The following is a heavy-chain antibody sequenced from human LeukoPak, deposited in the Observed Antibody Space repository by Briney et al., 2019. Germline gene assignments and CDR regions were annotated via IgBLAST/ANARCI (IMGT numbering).Heavy chain of an antibody. J-gene: IGHJ4*02. Sequence: GGSLRLSCAASGFTFSSYAMHWVRQAPGKGLEWVAVISYDGSNKYYTDSVKGRFTFFRDNSKNTLYLQMNSLRADDTAVYYCAKDRAYSFDYWGQGTLVTVSS. CDR3: AKDRAYSFDY. CDR1: GFTFSSYA. CDR2: ISYDGSNK. D-gene: IGHD3-16*01. V-gene: IGHV3-30-3*01.